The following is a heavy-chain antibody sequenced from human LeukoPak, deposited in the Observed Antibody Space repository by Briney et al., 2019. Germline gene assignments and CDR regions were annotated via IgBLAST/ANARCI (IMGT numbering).Heavy chain of an antibody. Sequence: GGSLRLSCAASGFTFSSYGMHWVRQAPGKGLEWVAFIRYDGSNKYYADSVKGRFTISRDNSKNTLYLQMNSLRAEDTAVYYCAKAETKYYYDSSGYSFDYWGQGTLVTVSS. D-gene: IGHD3-22*01. J-gene: IGHJ4*02. CDR1: GFTFSSYG. CDR2: IRYDGSNK. V-gene: IGHV3-30*02. CDR3: AKAETKYYYDSSGYSFDY.